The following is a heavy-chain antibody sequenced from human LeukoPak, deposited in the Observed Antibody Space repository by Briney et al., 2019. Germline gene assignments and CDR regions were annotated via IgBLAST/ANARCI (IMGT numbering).Heavy chain of an antibody. CDR3: ARDQGIAAAGINDAFDI. D-gene: IGHD6-13*01. CDR1: GFNFSTYA. Sequence: GRSLRLSCAASGFNFSTYAMHWVRQAPGKGLEWVAVISYDGSNKYYADSVKGRFTISRDNAKNSLYLQMNSLRAEDTAVYYCARDQGIAAAGINDAFDIWGQGTMVTVSS. J-gene: IGHJ3*02. CDR2: ISYDGSNK. V-gene: IGHV3-30*04.